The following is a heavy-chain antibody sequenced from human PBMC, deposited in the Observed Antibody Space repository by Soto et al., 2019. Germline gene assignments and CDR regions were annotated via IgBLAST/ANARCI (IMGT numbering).Heavy chain of an antibody. J-gene: IGHJ4*02. Sequence: GGSLILSCAASGFTFSSYAMTWVRQAPGKGLEWVSSISGSSYYTYYADSVKGRFTISRDNAKNSLYLQMNSLRAEDTAVYYCARVPLGGTGTTYDFDYWGQGT. V-gene: IGHV3-21*01. CDR3: ARVPLGGTGTTYDFDY. D-gene: IGHD1-7*01. CDR2: ISGSSYYT. CDR1: GFTFSSYA.